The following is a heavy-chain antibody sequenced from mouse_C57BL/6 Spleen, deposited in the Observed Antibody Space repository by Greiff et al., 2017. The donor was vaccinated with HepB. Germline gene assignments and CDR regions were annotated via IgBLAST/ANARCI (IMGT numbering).Heavy chain of an antibody. D-gene: IGHD2-5*01. CDR1: GYTFTSYW. Sequence: QVQLQQPGAELVKPGASVKLSCKASGYTFTSYWMQWVKQRPGQGLEWIGEIDHSDSYTNYNPKFKGKATLTVDTSSSTAYMQLSSLTSEDSAVYYCALYSNPFAYWGQGTLVTVSA. CDR2: IDHSDSYT. V-gene: IGHV1-50*01. J-gene: IGHJ3*01. CDR3: ALYSNPFAY.